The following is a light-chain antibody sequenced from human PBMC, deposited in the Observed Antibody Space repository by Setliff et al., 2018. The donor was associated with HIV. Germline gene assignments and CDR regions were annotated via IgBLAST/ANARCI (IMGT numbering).Light chain of an antibody. J-gene: IGLJ3*02. V-gene: IGLV2-23*02. CDR2: EVS. Sequence: SVLAQPASVSESPGQSITISCTGTSSDVGSYNLVSWYRQYPGKAPTLMIYEVSRRPSGVSNRFSGSKSGNTASLTISGLQAEDEADYYCCSYAGSSTFAVFGGGTKVTVL. CDR3: CSYAGSSTFAV. CDR1: SSDVGSYNL.